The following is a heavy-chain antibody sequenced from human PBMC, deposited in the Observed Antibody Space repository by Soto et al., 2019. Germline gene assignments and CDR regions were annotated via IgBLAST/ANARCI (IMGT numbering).Heavy chain of an antibody. CDR3: ARERDGSGRYGLDV. D-gene: IGHD3-10*01. J-gene: IGHJ6*02. CDR1: GYIFTNNY. V-gene: IGHV1-46*01. Sequence: QVQLVQSGAEVKKPGASVKVSCKASGYIFTNNYMHWVRQAPGQGLEWMGIINPSGGSTSYAQKFQGRVTMPRDTSTNTVDMNLSSLRSEDTAVYYCARERDGSGRYGLDVWGQGTTVTVSS. CDR2: INPSGGST.